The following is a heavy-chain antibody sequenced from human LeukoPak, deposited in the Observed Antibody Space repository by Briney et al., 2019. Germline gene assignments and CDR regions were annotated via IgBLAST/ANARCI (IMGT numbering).Heavy chain of an antibody. CDR2: IYYSGST. V-gene: IGHV4-39*01. CDR3: ARQAVRWLQSGIDY. Sequence: SETLSLTCTVSGGSISSYYWGWIRQPPGKGLEWIGSIYYSGSTYYNPSLKSRVTISVDTSKNQFSLKLSSVTAADTAVYYCARQAVRWLQSGIDYWGQGTLVTVSS. D-gene: IGHD5-24*01. J-gene: IGHJ4*02. CDR1: GGSISSYY.